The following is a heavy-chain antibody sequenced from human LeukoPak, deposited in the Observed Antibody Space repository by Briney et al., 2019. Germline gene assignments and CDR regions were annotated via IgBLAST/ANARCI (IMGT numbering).Heavy chain of an antibody. CDR2: IIPIFGTA. D-gene: IGHD6-19*01. CDR1: GGTLSSYA. J-gene: IGHJ4*02. V-gene: IGHV1-69*06. Sequence: SVKVSCKASGGTLSSYAISWVRQAPGQGLEWMGGIIPIFGTANYAQKFQGRVTITADKSTSTAYMELSGLRSEDTAVYYCAGMGGWYDYYFDYWGQGTLVTVSS. CDR3: AGMGGWYDYYFDY.